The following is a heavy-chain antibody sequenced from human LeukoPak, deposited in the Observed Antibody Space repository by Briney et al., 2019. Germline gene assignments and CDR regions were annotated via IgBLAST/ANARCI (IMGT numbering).Heavy chain of an antibody. CDR1: GFTFSRYW. CDR2: INSDGGGT. J-gene: IGHJ4*02. V-gene: IGHV3-74*01. D-gene: IGHD3-22*01. Sequence: GGSLRLACAASGFTFSRYWMEWVRQAPGKGLVWVSRINSDGGGTSYADSVKGRFTFSRDKAKNTLYLQMNSLRAEDTDVYYCASLTNYYDSNGYGGIVFDYWGQGTLVTVSS. CDR3: ASLTNYYDSNGYGGIVFDY.